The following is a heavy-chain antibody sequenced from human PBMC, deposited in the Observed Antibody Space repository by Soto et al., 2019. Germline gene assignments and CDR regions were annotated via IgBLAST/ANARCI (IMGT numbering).Heavy chain of an antibody. CDR1: GFTFSSYW. CDR2: IHSDGGTT. D-gene: IGHD4-17*01. J-gene: IGHJ4*02. CDR3: ARTYGSNSHFDY. V-gene: IGHV3-74*01. Sequence: EVQLVESGGGLVQPGGSLRLSCAASGFTFSSYWMHWVRHAPGKGLVWVSRIHSDGGTTTYADSVKGRFTMSRDNAKNTLYLQMNSLRAEDTAVDYCARTYGSNSHFDYWGQGTLVTVSS.